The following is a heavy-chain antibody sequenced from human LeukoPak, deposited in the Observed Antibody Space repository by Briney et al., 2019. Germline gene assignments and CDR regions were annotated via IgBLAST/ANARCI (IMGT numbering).Heavy chain of an antibody. J-gene: IGHJ4*02. Sequence: GGSLRLSCAASGFAFSSYAMSWVRQAPGKGLEWVSAISGSGGSTYYADSVKGRFTISRDPSKNALFLQLNSLRAEDTAVYYCAKPSGQTFDYWGQGTLVTVS. D-gene: IGHD5-12*01. V-gene: IGHV3-23*01. CDR1: GFAFSSYA. CDR3: AKPSGQTFDY. CDR2: ISGSGGST.